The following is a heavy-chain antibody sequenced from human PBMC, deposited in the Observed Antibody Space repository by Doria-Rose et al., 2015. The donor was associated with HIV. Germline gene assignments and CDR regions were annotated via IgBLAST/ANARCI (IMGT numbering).Heavy chain of an antibody. D-gene: IGHD6-6*01. CDR2: INWNSGSM. Sequence: VPLPESGGGLAQPGWILRLSCAASGFTFDDYAMHWVRQAPGKGLEWVAGINWNSGSMDYADSVKGRFTISRDNAKSSLSLQMNSVRVEDTAIYYCAKGAAARLLSECFDSWGQGTLVTVSS. CDR3: AKGAAARLLSECFDS. J-gene: IGHJ4*02. CDR1: GFTFDDYA. V-gene: IGHV3-9*01.